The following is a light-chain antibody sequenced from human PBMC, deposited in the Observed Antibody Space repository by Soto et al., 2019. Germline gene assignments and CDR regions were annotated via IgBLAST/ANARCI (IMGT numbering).Light chain of an antibody. CDR3: CSYTSGSTLYV. V-gene: IGLV2-14*01. Sequence: SALTQPASVSGSPGQSITISCTGTSSDVGGYNSVSWYQQHPGKAPKLMIFDVSSRPSGVSNRFSGSKSGNTASLTISGLQAEDEAYYYCCSYTSGSTLYVFGTGTKVTVL. CDR1: SSDVGGYNS. J-gene: IGLJ1*01. CDR2: DVS.